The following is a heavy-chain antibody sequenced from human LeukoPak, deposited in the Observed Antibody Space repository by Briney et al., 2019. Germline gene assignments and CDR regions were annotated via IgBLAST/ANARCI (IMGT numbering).Heavy chain of an antibody. D-gene: IGHD3-22*01. CDR3: ARDLVDSGGYYFDY. Sequence: MPSETLSLTCAVSGGSISSDNWWTWLRQPPGKGLEWIGQIYHSGRTNYSPSLKSRVIISVDKPKNHLSLKLSSVTAADTAIYYCARDLVDSGGYYFDYWGQGTLVTVSS. J-gene: IGHJ4*02. V-gene: IGHV4-4*02. CDR2: IYHSGRT. CDR1: GGSISSDNW.